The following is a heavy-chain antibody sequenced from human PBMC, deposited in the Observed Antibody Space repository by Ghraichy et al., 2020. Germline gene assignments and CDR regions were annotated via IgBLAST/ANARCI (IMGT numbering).Heavy chain of an antibody. Sequence: SVKVSCKASGGTFSSYAISWVRQAPGQGLEWMGGIIPIFGTANYAQKFQGRVTITADESTSTAYMELSSLRSEDTAVYYCARMEYSYGYHLPPNYDSSGYRSDHYGMDVWGQGTTVTVSS. D-gene: IGHD3-22*01. CDR3: ARMEYSYGYHLPPNYDSSGYRSDHYGMDV. CDR2: IIPIFGTA. V-gene: IGHV1-69*13. CDR1: GGTFSSYA. J-gene: IGHJ6*02.